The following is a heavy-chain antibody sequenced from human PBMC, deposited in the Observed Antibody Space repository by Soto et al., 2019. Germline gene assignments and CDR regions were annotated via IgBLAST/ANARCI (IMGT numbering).Heavy chain of an antibody. Sequence: GGSLRLSCAASGFTFSSYGMHWVRQAPGKGLEWVAVISYDGSNKYYADSVKGRFTISRDNSKNTLYLQMNSLRAEDTAVYYCVCGYESDLNFDYWGQGTLVTVSS. CDR1: GFTFSSYG. V-gene: IGHV3-30*03. J-gene: IGHJ4*02. CDR3: VCGYESDLNFDY. CDR2: ISYDGSNK. D-gene: IGHD3-3*01.